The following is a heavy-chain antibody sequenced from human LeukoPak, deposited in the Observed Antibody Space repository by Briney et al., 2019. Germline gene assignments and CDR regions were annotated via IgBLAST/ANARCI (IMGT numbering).Heavy chain of an antibody. Sequence: GGSLRLSCAASGLTFSSYSMNWVRQAPGKGLEWVSSISSSSSYICYDNSVKGRFTISRDNSKNTLYLQINSLRADDTAVYYCARDPTYGDYGNWFDPWGQGTLVTVSS. CDR1: GLTFSSYS. V-gene: IGHV3-21*01. J-gene: IGHJ5*02. CDR3: ARDPTYGDYGNWFDP. CDR2: ISSSSSYI. D-gene: IGHD4-17*01.